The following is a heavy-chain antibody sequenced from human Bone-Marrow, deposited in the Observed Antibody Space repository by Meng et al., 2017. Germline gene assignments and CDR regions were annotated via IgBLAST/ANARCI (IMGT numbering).Heavy chain of an antibody. D-gene: IGHD6-13*01. Sequence: GESLKISCAASGFTFSSYSMNWVRQAQGKALECVPSISSSSSYIYYAASVKGRFTISRDNAKNSLYLQMNSLRAEDTAVYYCARAWGKPTFEQQLMGRTPHFDYWGHGTQVTVSS. CDR3: ARAWGKPTFEQQLMGRTPHFDY. CDR1: GFTFSSYS. CDR2: ISSSSSYI. J-gene: IGHJ4*01. V-gene: IGHV3-21*01.